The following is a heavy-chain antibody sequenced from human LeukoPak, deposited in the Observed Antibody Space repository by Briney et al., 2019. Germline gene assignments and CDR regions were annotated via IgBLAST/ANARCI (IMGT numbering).Heavy chain of an antibody. CDR1: GFTFSSYS. Sequence: PGGSLRLSCAASGFTFSSYSMCWVRQAPGKGLEWVSSISSSSSYIYYADSVKGRFTISRDNAKNSLYLQMNSLRAEDTAVYYCARARDFWSGYYTWFDYWGQGTLVTVSS. V-gene: IGHV3-21*01. CDR2: ISSSSSYI. D-gene: IGHD3-3*01. CDR3: ARARDFWSGYYTWFDY. J-gene: IGHJ4*02.